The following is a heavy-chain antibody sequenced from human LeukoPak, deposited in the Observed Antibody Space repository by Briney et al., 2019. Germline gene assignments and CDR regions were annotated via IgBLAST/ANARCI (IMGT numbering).Heavy chain of an antibody. CDR1: GGSISSGGYY. V-gene: IGHV4-31*03. CDR2: IYYSGST. Sequence: SETLSLTCTVSGGSISSGGYYWSWIRQHPGMGLEWIGYIYYSGSTYYNPSLKSRVTISVDTSKNQFSLKLSSVTAADTAVYYCARVRSSGWLVYFDYWGQGTLVTVSS. CDR3: ARVRSSGWLVYFDY. J-gene: IGHJ4*02. D-gene: IGHD6-19*01.